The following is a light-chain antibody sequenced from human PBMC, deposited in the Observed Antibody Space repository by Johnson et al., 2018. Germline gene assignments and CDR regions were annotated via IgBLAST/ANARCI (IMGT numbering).Light chain of an antibody. CDR1: SSNIGNNY. CDR2: ENN. Sequence: QSVLTQPPSVSAAPGQKVTISCYGSSSNIGNNYVSWYQQLPGTAPKLLIYENNKRPSGIPDRFSGSKSGTSATLGITALQTGDEADYYCGTWDSSLSAGNVYGTGTKVTVL. V-gene: IGLV1-51*02. J-gene: IGLJ1*01. CDR3: GTWDSSLSAGNV.